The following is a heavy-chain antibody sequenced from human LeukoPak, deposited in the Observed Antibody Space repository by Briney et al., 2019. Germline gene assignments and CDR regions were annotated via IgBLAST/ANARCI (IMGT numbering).Heavy chain of an antibody. J-gene: IGHJ3*02. CDR1: GYTLTSYG. CDR3: ARGGRSELPRPYAFDI. CDR2: ISAYNGNT. D-gene: IGHD1-26*01. Sequence: ASVKVSCKASGYTLTSYGISWVRQAPGQGLEWMGWISAYNGNTNYAQKLQGRVTMTTDTSTSTAYMELRSLRSDDTAVYYCARGGRSELPRPYAFDIWGQGTMVTVSS. V-gene: IGHV1-18*01.